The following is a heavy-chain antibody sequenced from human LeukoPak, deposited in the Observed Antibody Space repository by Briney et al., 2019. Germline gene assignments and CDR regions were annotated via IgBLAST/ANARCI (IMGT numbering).Heavy chain of an antibody. CDR2: INPNSGGT. J-gene: IGHJ5*02. CDR1: GYTFTGYY. D-gene: IGHD1-7*01. V-gene: IGHV1-2*02. Sequence: GASVKVSCKASGYTFTGYYMHWVRQAPGQGLEWMGWINPNSGGTNYAQKFQGRVTMTTDTSTSTAYMELRSLRSDDTAVYYCARDSGVLELRHWFDPWGQGTLVTVSS. CDR3: ARDSGVLELRHWFDP.